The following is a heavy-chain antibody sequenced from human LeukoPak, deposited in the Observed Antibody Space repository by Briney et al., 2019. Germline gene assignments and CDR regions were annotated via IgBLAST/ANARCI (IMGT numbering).Heavy chain of an antibody. D-gene: IGHD1-26*01. V-gene: IGHV5-51*01. Sequence: GESPKISCKGSGYSFTSYWIGWVRQMPGKGLEWMGIIYPGDSDTRYSPSFQGQVTISADKSISTAYLQWSSLKASDTAMYYCARGSGSYHTAYMNWGQGSPVTVSS. CDR2: IYPGDSDT. CDR3: ARGSGSYHTAYMN. CDR1: GYSFTSYW. J-gene: IGHJ4*02.